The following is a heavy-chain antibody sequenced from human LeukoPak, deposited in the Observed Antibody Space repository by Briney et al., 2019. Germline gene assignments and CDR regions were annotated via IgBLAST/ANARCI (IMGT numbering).Heavy chain of an antibody. V-gene: IGHV4-4*07. D-gene: IGHD1-20*01. CDR1: SDSISSYF. Sequence: SETLSLTCTVSSDSISSYFWSWIRQPAGKALEWIGRINPSGTTTCNPSLKSRVTMSVDTSKNQFSLRLNSVTAADTAVYYCARRITGILAPFDYWAQGTLVTVSS. CDR2: INPSGTT. J-gene: IGHJ4*02. CDR3: ARRITGILAPFDY.